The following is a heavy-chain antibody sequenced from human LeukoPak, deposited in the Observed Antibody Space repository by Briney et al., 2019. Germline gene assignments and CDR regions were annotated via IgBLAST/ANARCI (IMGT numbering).Heavy chain of an antibody. V-gene: IGHV1-18*01. Sequence: GASVKVSCKASGYTFTSYGISWVRQAPGQGLEWMGWISAYNGNTNYAQKLQGRVTMTTDTSTSTAYMGLRSLRSDDTAVYYCARAMIVVVTRNAFDIWGQGTMVTVSS. J-gene: IGHJ3*02. CDR3: ARAMIVVVTRNAFDI. CDR2: ISAYNGNT. CDR1: GYTFTSYG. D-gene: IGHD3-22*01.